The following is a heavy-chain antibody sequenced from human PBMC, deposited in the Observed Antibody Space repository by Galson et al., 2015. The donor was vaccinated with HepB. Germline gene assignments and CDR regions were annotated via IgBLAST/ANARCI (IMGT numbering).Heavy chain of an antibody. CDR3: ARDQGYCSGASCYSLCDY. V-gene: IGHV1-2*02. J-gene: IGHJ4*02. CDR1: GYTFTDYY. D-gene: IGHD2-15*01. Sequence: SVKVSCKASGYTFTDYYMHWVRQAPGQGLEWMGWPNPNSGGTNYAQKFQGRVTMTRDTSINTAYMELSGLRFDDTAVYYCARDQGYCSGASCYSLCDYWGQGTLVTVSS. CDR2: PNPNSGGT.